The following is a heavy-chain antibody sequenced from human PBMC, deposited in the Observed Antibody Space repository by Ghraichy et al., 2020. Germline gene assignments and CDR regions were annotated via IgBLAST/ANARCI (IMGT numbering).Heavy chain of an antibody. V-gene: IGHV3-7*01. CDR2: IKQDGSEK. Sequence: GGSLRLSCAASGFTFSSYWMSWVRQAPGKGLEWVANIKQDGSEKYYVDSVKGRFTISRDNAKNSLYLQMNSLRAEDTAVYYCARINYGDPPGPGYFDYWGQGTLVTVSS. J-gene: IGHJ4*02. CDR3: ARINYGDPPGPGYFDY. D-gene: IGHD4-17*01. CDR1: GFTFSSYW.